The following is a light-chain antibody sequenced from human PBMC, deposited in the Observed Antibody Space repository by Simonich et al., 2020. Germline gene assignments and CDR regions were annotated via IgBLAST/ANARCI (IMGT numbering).Light chain of an antibody. J-gene: IGLJ2*01. CDR2: AVI. CDR3: SSYTSSSTWV. CDR1: SSDVGGYNY. Sequence: QSALTPPASVSGSPGQSITISCTGTSSDVGGYNYVSWYQQHPGKAPKLMIYAVIKRPAGVSNRFSGSKSGNTASLTISGLQAEDEADYYCSSYTSSSTWVFGGGTKLTVL. V-gene: IGLV2-14*01.